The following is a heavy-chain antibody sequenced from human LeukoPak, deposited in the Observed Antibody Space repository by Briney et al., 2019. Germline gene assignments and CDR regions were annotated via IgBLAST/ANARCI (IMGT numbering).Heavy chain of an antibody. D-gene: IGHD5-18*01. CDR2: IYYSGST. J-gene: IGHJ4*02. CDR1: GGSISSGDYY. CDR3: AREGINTAMVVH. V-gene: IGHV4-61*08. Sequence: PSETLSLTCTVSGGSISSGDYYWSWIRQPPGKGLEWIGYIYYSGSTNYNPSLKSRVTISVDTSKNQFSLKLSSVTAADTAVYYCAREGINTAMVVHWGQGTLVTVSS.